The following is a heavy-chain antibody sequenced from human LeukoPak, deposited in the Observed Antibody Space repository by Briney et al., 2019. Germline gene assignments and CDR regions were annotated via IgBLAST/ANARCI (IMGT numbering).Heavy chain of an antibody. CDR3: ARPTIAAAGTMGFDY. V-gene: IGHV3-7*01. CDR1: GFTFSSYW. J-gene: IGHJ4*02. Sequence: PGGSLRLSCAASGFTFSSYWMSWVRQAPGKGLEWVANIKQDGSEKYYVDSVKGRFTISRDNAKNSLYLQMNSLRAEDTAVYYCARPTIAAAGTMGFDYWGQGTLVTVSS. CDR2: IKQDGSEK. D-gene: IGHD6-13*01.